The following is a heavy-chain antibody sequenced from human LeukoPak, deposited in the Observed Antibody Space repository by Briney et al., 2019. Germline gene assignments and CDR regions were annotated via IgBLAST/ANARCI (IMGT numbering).Heavy chain of an antibody. D-gene: IGHD2-15*01. V-gene: IGHV1-58*01. CDR2: IVVGSGNT. CDR1: GFTFTSSA. J-gene: IGHJ4*02. CDR3: AKGSGSSCYSPCDY. Sequence: SVKVSCKASGFTFTSSAVQWVRQARGQRLEWIGWIVVGSGNTNYAQKFQERVTITRDMSTSTAYMELSSLRSEDTAVYYCAKGSGSSCYSPCDYWGQGILVTVSS.